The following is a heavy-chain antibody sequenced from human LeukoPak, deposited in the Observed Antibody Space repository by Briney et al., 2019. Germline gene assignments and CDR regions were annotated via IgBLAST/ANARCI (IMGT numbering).Heavy chain of an antibody. Sequence: GGSLRLSCAASGFTFSSYWMIWVRQAPGKGLEWVANIKADGSEKNYVDSVKGRFAISRDNAKNSLYLQMNSLRAEDTAVYYCAREGIAAAVVICYYMDVWGKGTTVTVSS. D-gene: IGHD6-13*01. CDR3: AREGIAAAVVICYYMDV. V-gene: IGHV3-7*01. J-gene: IGHJ6*03. CDR2: IKADGSEK. CDR1: GFTFSSYW.